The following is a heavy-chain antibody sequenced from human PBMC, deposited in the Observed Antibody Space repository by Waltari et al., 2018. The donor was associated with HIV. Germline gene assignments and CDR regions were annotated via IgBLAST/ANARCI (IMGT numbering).Heavy chain of an antibody. V-gene: IGHV3-74*01. CDR1: GFNLSSYW. Sequence: VRMEESGGNLVQPGGSLRLLCAASGFNLSSYWMHWIGHAPGKGLGWVSHINIDGTETSYLDSVKGRFTISRDNTKNTVYLQMNGLGVDDTAIYYCTRDLSTYGHEFDYWGQGTRVTVAS. CDR3: TRDLSTYGHEFDY. CDR2: INIDGTET. D-gene: IGHD2-2*01. J-gene: IGHJ4*02.